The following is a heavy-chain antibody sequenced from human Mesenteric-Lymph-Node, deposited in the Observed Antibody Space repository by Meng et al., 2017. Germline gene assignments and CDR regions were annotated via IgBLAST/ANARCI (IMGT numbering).Heavy chain of an antibody. V-gene: IGHV3-48*03. D-gene: IGHD6-19*01. Sequence: GGSLRLSCAASGFTFSNYEINWVRQAPGKGLEWISHINSGSGTYYADSVKGRFSISRDNAKNSLYLQMNSLRAEDTAVYYCARTGPIAVAGFDYWGQGTLVTVSS. CDR2: INSGSGT. CDR1: GFTFSNYE. CDR3: ARTGPIAVAGFDY. J-gene: IGHJ4*02.